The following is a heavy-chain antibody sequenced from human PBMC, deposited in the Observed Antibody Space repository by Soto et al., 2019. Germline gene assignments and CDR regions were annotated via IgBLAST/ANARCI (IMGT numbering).Heavy chain of an antibody. CDR1: GFTFSSYS. Sequence: GGSLRLSCAASGFTFSSYSMNWVRQAPGKGLEWVSYISSSSSTIYYADSVKGRFTISRDNSKNTLYLQMNSLRAEDTAVYYCARDVYDFCSGQNNWFDLWAQRTLVTVSS. J-gene: IGHJ5*02. CDR2: ISSSSSTI. V-gene: IGHV3-48*01. CDR3: ARDVYDFCSGQNNWFDL. D-gene: IGHD3-3*01.